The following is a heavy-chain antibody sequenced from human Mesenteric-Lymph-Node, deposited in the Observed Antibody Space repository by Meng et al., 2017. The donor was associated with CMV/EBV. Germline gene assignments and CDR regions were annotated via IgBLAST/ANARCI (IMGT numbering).Heavy chain of an antibody. CDR3: AKVEALWRYGMDV. CDR2: IYSGGSST. V-gene: IGHV3-23*03. Sequence: LSLTCAASGFTFSSYAMSWVRQAPGKGLEWVSVIYSGGSSTYYADSVKGRFTISRDNSKNTLYLQMNSLRAEDTAVYYCAKVEALWRYGMDVWGQGTTVTVSS. J-gene: IGHJ6*02. CDR1: GFTFSSYA. D-gene: IGHD3-16*01.